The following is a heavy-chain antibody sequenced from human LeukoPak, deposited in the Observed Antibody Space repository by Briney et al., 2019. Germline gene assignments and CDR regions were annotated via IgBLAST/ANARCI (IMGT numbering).Heavy chain of an antibody. D-gene: IGHD1-26*01. CDR3: ARDLDFVGATSLGLDY. Sequence: GGSLRLSCAASGFTFSSYWMSWVRQAPGKGLEWVANIKQDGSETYYVDSVKGRFTISRDNAKNSLYLQMNSLRAEETAVYYCARDLDFVGATSLGLDYWGQGTLVTVSS. CDR2: IKQDGSET. CDR1: GFTFSSYW. V-gene: IGHV3-7*01. J-gene: IGHJ4*02.